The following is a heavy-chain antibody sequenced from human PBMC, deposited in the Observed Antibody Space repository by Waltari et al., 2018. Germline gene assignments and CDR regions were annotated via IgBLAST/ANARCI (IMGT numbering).Heavy chain of an antibody. CDR1: GFTFSSYA. D-gene: IGHD3-3*01. CDR2: ISYDGSNK. Sequence: QVQLVESGGGVVQPGRSLRLSCAASGFTFSSYAMHWVRPAPGKGLEWVAVISYDGSNKYYADSVKGRFTISRDNSKNTLYLQMNSLRAEDTAVYYCARGTFLEWLFSYGMDVWGQGTTVTVSS. CDR3: ARGTFLEWLFSYGMDV. J-gene: IGHJ6*02. V-gene: IGHV3-30*01.